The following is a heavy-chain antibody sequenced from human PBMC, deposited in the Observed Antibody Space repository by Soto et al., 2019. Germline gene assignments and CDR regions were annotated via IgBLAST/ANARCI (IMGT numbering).Heavy chain of an antibody. CDR1: GFTFSSYG. V-gene: IGHV3-30*03. D-gene: IGHD3-3*01. J-gene: IGHJ5*02. Sequence: QVHLVEFGGGVVHPGTSLRLSCAASGFTFSSYGMHWVRQAPGQGLEWVAIISYDGDDKYYGDSVEGRFTISRDNSKNTLYLQMNSLRTDDTAVYYCARDLTPYLCGVANLPTDLWGQGTVVTVSS. CDR3: ARDLTPYLCGVANLPTDL. CDR2: ISYDGDDK.